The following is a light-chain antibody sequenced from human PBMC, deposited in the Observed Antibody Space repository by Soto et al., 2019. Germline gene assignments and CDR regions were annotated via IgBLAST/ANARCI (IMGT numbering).Light chain of an antibody. CDR3: PQRSNWPPT. J-gene: IGKJ1*01. Sequence: EIVLTQSPATLSLSPGERTTLSCRASQSVSSYLAWYQQKPGQAPRLLIYDASNRATGIPARFSGSGSGTDFTLTISSLEPEDFAVYYCPQRSNWPPTFGQGTQVNIK. CDR1: QSVSSY. CDR2: DAS. V-gene: IGKV3-11*01.